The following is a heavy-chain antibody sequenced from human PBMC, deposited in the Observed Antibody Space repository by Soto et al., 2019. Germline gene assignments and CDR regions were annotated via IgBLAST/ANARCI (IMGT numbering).Heavy chain of an antibody. CDR1: GGSISSSSYY. CDR3: ARHPTPQYGDYDVDYFDY. Sequence: SETLSLTCTVSGGSISSSSYYWGWIRQPPGKGLEWIGSIYYSGSTYYNPSLKSRVTISVDTSKNQFSLKLSSVTAADTAVYYCARHPTPQYGDYDVDYFDYWGQGTLVTVSS. D-gene: IGHD4-17*01. CDR2: IYYSGST. V-gene: IGHV4-39*01. J-gene: IGHJ4*02.